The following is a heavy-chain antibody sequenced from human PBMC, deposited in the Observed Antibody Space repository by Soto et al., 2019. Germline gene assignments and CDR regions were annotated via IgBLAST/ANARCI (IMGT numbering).Heavy chain of an antibody. CDR2: IWYDGSNK. Sequence: QVQLVESGGGVVQPGRSLRLSCAASGFSLSNYAMQWVRQAPGKGLEWVAGIWYDGSNKYYADSVKGRFTISRENSQNTLYLQMNTLRAEDTGVYYCARDRGSGMYYYYGMDVWGQGTTVTVSS. V-gene: IGHV3-33*01. J-gene: IGHJ6*02. CDR1: GFSLSNYA. D-gene: IGHD3-10*01. CDR3: ARDRGSGMYYYYGMDV.